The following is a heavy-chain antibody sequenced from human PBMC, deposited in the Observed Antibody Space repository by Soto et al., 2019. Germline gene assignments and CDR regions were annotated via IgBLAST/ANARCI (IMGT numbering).Heavy chain of an antibody. CDR3: ARVNYYGSSGGGDYFDY. CDR2: INPNSGGT. CDR1: GYTFTGYY. V-gene: IGHV1-2*02. Sequence: ASVKVSCKASGYTFTGYYMHWVRQAPGQGLEWMGWINPNSGGTNYAQKFQGRVTMTRDTSMSTAYMELSRLRSDDTAGYYCARVNYYGSSGGGDYFDYWGQGTLVTV. D-gene: IGHD3-22*01. J-gene: IGHJ4*02.